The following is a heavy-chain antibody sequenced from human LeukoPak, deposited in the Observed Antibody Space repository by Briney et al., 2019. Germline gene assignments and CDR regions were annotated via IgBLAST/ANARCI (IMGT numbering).Heavy chain of an antibody. Sequence: SETLSLTCPVSGGSMSSYYWNWIRQPPGKGLEWIGHIYYTGSTTYNPSLRSRLIISLDTSKNQFSLRLRSVTPADTAVYYCATTQPNLHAFDTWGQGIMVIVSS. CDR1: GGSMSSYY. CDR2: IYYTGST. D-gene: IGHD4-17*01. V-gene: IGHV4-59*01. CDR3: ATTQPNLHAFDT. J-gene: IGHJ3*02.